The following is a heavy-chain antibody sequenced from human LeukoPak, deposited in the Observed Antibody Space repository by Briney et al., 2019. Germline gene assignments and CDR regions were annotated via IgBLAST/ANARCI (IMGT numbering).Heavy chain of an antibody. D-gene: IGHD1-26*01. V-gene: IGHV3-23*01. CDR2: IRGSGGST. Sequence: PGGSPRLSCAASGFTFSSYAMSWVRQAPGKGLEWVSAIRGSGGSTYYADSVKGRFTISGDNSRNTLYLQMNNLRAEDTAVYYCAKDLEVGGQLRIFDYWGQGTPVTVSS. J-gene: IGHJ4*02. CDR3: AKDLEVGGQLRIFDY. CDR1: GFTFSSYA.